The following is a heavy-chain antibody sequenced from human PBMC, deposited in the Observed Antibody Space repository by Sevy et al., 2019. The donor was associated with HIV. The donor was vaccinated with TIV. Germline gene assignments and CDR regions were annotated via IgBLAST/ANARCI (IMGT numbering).Heavy chain of an antibody. CDR2: ISSSGSTI. CDR3: ARFPLDYYDSSGYYYGGYFDY. CDR1: GFTFSDYY. V-gene: IGHV3-11*01. D-gene: IGHD3-22*01. J-gene: IGHJ4*01. Sequence: GGSLRLSCAASGFTFSDYYMSWIRQAPGKGLEWVSYISSSGSTIYYADSVKGRFTISRDNAKNSLYLQMNSLRAEDTAVYYCARFPLDYYDSSGYYYGGYFDYWGHGTLVTVSS.